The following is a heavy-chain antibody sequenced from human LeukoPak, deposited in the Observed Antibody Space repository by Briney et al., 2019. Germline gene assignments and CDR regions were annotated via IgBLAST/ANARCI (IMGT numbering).Heavy chain of an antibody. CDR1: GGSISSTNHY. V-gene: IGHV4-39*02. Sequence: PSETLSLTCTVTGGSISSTNHYWAWIRQPPGKGLEWIGSIYYSGSTYFNPSLKSRVTISVDTSKNHFSLKLSSVTAADTAVYYCARGLYNWNYSDYWGQGTLLTVSS. CDR2: IYYSGST. D-gene: IGHD1-20*01. CDR3: ARGLYNWNYSDY. J-gene: IGHJ4*02.